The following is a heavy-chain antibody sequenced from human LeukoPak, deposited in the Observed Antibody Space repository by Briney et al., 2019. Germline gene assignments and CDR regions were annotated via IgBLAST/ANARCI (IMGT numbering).Heavy chain of an antibody. Sequence: PGGSLRLSCAASGFNFNIYPMSWVRQAPGKGLEWVSSISGIGRTTYYADSVKGWFTIYRDNSKNTLYLQMNSLRAEDTAVYYCAKGQVTGHPYFYMDVWGKGTAVTVSS. J-gene: IGHJ6*03. CDR2: ISGIGRTT. CDR3: AKGQVTGHPYFYMDV. D-gene: IGHD2-21*02. CDR1: GFNFNIYP. V-gene: IGHV3-23*01.